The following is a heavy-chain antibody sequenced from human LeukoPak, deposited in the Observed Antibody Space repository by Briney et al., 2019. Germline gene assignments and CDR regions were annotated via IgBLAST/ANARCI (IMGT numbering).Heavy chain of an antibody. Sequence: GGSLRLSCAASGFTFSNAWMSWVRQAPGKGLEWVGRIKSKTDGGTTDYAAPVKGRFTISRDDSKNTLYLQMNSLKTEDTAVYYCITERRWIQLWYDYWGQGTLVTVSS. CDR3: ITERRWIQLWYDY. J-gene: IGHJ4*02. V-gene: IGHV3-15*01. CDR2: IKSKTDGGTT. CDR1: GFTFSNAW. D-gene: IGHD5-18*01.